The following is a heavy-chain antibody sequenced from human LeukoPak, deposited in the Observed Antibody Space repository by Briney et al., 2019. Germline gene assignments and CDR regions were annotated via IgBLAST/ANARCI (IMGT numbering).Heavy chain of an antibody. V-gene: IGHV3-43*01. CDR3: AKDLDSSGYRFYFRH. J-gene: IGHJ1*01. Sequence: GGSLRLSCAASGFSFDEYTLHWVRQAPGKGLEWVSLISWDGGSRDYADSVKGRFSITRDNSKNSLYLQMNILRTEDTALYYCAKDLDSSGYRFYFRHWGQGTLVTVSS. D-gene: IGHD3-22*01. CDR2: ISWDGGSR. CDR1: GFSFDEYT.